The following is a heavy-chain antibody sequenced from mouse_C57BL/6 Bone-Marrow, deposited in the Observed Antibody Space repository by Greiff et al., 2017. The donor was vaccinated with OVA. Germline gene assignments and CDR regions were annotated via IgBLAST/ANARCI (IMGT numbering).Heavy chain of an antibody. CDR3: TTTMATGGFAY. CDR1: GFNIKDDY. CDR2: IDPENGDT. J-gene: IGHJ3*01. V-gene: IGHV14-4*01. Sequence: EVQLQQSGAELVRPGASVKLSCTASGFNIKDDYMHWVKQRPEQGLEWIGWIDPENGDTEYASKFQGKATITADTSSNTAYLQLSSLTSEDTAVYYCTTTMATGGFAYWGQGTLVTVSA. D-gene: IGHD1-1*02.